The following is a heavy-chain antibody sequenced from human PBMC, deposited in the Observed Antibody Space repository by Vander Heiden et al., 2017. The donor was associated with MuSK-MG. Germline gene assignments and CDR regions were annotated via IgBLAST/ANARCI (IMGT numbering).Heavy chain of an antibody. D-gene: IGHD3-22*01. Sequence: EVQLLESGGGLVQPGGSLRLSCAASGFTFSSYAMSWVRQAPGKGLEWVSAISGSGGSTYYADAVKGRFTISRDNSKNTLYLRMNSLRAEDTAVYYCAKTPHYDSSGYPVDYWGQGTLVTVSS. CDR2: ISGSGGST. J-gene: IGHJ4*02. CDR3: AKTPHYDSSGYPVDY. V-gene: IGHV3-23*01. CDR1: GFTFSSYA.